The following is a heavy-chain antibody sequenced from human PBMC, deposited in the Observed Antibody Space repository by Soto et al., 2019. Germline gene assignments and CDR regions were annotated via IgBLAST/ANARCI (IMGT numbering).Heavy chain of an antibody. D-gene: IGHD3-3*01. V-gene: IGHV3-23*01. J-gene: IGHJ4*02. CDR3: ARWSYLDY. CDR1: GFSFGSYA. Sequence: PGGSLRLFSAASGFSFGSYALSWVRQAPGKGLEWVSTISGSDGKTFYADSVKGRFSISRDTSQSTLYLQMNSLRADDTAMYYCARWSYLDYWGQGTRVTVSS. CDR2: ISGSDGKT.